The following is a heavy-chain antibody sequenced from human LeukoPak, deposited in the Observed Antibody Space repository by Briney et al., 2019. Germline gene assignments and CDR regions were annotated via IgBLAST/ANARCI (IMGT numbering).Heavy chain of an antibody. CDR3: ARDLTHIIAADDDY. CDR2: MNPNSGNT. Sequence: VASVKVSCKASGYTFTSYDINWVRQATGQGLEWMGWMNPNSGNTGYAQKFQGRVTMTRNTSISTAYMELSSLRAEDTAVYYCARDLTHIIAADDDYWGQGTLVTVSS. V-gene: IGHV1-8*01. D-gene: IGHD6-13*01. CDR1: GYTFTSYD. J-gene: IGHJ4*02.